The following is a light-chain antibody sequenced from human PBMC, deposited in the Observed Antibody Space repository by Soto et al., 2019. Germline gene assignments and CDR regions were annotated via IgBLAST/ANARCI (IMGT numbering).Light chain of an antibody. V-gene: IGKV3-20*01. J-gene: IGKJ2*01. CDR1: QSVSSTS. CDR3: QQYGRSPPFT. CDR2: GAS. Sequence: EIVLTQSPGTLSLSPGERATLSCRPSQSVSSTSIAWYQQNPGQAPRLLIYGASSRATGIPDRLSGSGSGIDFTLTISRLEPEDFAVYFCQQYGRSPPFTFGQGTKAEIK.